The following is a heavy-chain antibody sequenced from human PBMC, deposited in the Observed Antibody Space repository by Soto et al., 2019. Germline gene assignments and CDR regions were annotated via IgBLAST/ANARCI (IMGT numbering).Heavy chain of an antibody. Sequence: LSLTCSVSGVSISSYFWSWIRQPPGRGLEWIGYTYHRGSTNYSPSLKSRVAISLDTSENQFSLKVNSVTAADTAVYYCARIGGYHGPLDYWGQGTPVTVSS. J-gene: IGHJ4*02. CDR1: GVSISSYF. D-gene: IGHD3-16*02. CDR2: TYHRGST. V-gene: IGHV4-59*01. CDR3: ARIGGYHGPLDY.